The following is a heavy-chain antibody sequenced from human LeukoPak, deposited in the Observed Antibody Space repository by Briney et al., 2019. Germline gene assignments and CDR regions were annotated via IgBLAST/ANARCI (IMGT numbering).Heavy chain of an antibody. CDR2: ISAYNGNR. Sequence: ASVKVSCKASGYTFRSYAISWVRQAPGQGLEWMGWISAYNGNRNYAQKLQGRVTMTTDTSTSTAYMELSSLRSEDTAVYYCARGGYDFWSGTTYNWFDPWGQGTLVTVSS. V-gene: IGHV1-18*01. J-gene: IGHJ5*02. D-gene: IGHD3-3*01. CDR1: GYTFRSYA. CDR3: ARGGYDFWSGTTYNWFDP.